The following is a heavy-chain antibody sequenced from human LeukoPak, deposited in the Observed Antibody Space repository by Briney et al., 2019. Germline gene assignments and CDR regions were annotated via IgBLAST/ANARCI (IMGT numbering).Heavy chain of an antibody. V-gene: IGHV4-30-2*01. Sequence: SQTLSLTCTVSGGSISSGGYYWSWIRQPSGKGLEWIGYIYHSGSTYYNPSLKSRVTISVDRSKNQFSLKLSSVTAADTAVYYCASQSYLNDYWGQGTLVTVSS. CDR1: GGSISSGGYY. CDR3: ASQSYLNDY. D-gene: IGHD2-21*01. J-gene: IGHJ4*02. CDR2: IYHSGST.